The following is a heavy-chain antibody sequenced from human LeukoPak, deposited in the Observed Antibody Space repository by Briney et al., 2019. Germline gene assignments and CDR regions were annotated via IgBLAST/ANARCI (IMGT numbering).Heavy chain of an antibody. CDR2: IYYSGST. V-gene: IGHV4-59*01. J-gene: IGHJ5*02. CDR3: AREGSTSFHTIFGVVIRGNWFDP. D-gene: IGHD3-3*01. Sequence: PSETLSLTCTVSGGSISSYYWSWIRQPPGKGLEWIGYIYYSGSTNYNPSLKSRVTISVDTSKNQFSLKLSSVTAADTAVYYCAREGSTSFHTIFGVVIRGNWFDPWGQGTLVTVSS. CDR1: GGSISSYY.